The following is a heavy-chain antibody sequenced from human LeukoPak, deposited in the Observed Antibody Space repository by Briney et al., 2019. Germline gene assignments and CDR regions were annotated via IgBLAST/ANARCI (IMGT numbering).Heavy chain of an antibody. Sequence: SETLSLTCTVSGGSISSTSYYWSWIRQPPGKGLEWIGYIYHSGSTYYTPSLKSRLSMSLDTSSNQFSLNLSSVTAADTAVYYCARGWNAPGDFWGQGTLVTVSS. CDR1: GGSISSTSYY. V-gene: IGHV4-30-4*01. CDR3: ARGWNAPGDF. CDR2: IYHSGST. D-gene: IGHD1-1*01. J-gene: IGHJ4*02.